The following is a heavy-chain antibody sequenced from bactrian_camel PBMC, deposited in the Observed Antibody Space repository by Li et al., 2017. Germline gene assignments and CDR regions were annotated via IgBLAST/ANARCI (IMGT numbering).Heavy chain of an antibody. Sequence: VQLVESGGGSVQAGGSLRLSCAASGFTFSSYDMSWVRQAPGKGLEWVSSIDKDSGTTVYADSMKGRFTISRDNAKNTLYLQMNSLKPEDTAVYYCAAREARPTFYMLAKYEYKYWGQGTQVTVS. V-gene: IGHV3S40*01. D-gene: IGHD1*01. J-gene: IGHJ4*01. CDR2: IDKDSGTT. CDR3: AAREARPTFYMLAKYEYKY. CDR1: GFTFSSYD.